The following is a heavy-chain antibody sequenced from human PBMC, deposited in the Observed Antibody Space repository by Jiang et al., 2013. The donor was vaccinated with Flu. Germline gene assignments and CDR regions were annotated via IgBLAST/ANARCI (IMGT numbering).Heavy chain of an antibody. J-gene: IGHJ4*02. D-gene: IGHD2-15*01. CDR1: GFTFSTYW. CDR2: INIDGSTT. CDR3: ARGGAGYCSGNSCYSGDY. V-gene: IGHV3-74*01. Sequence: PGGSLRLSCAASGFTFSTYWMHWVRQAPGKGLVWVSHINIDGSTTNYADSVKGRFTISRDNAKNTLYLQMNSLRAEDTAVYYCARGGAGYCSGNSCYSGDYWGQGTLVTVSS.